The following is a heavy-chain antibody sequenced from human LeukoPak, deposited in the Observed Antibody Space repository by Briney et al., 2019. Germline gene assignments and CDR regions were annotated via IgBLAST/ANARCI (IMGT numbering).Heavy chain of an antibody. V-gene: IGHV5-51*01. CDR1: GYIFTNYW. CDR2: IYPGDSDT. CDR3: ARRTYYYDSGAYRRYYFDY. J-gene: IGHJ4*02. Sequence: GESLKISGKGSGYIFTNYWIGWVRQMPGKGLEWMGIIYPGDSDTRYSPSFQGQVTISADKSISTAYLQWSSLKASDTAMYYCARRTYYYDSGAYRRYYFDYWGQGTLVTVSS. D-gene: IGHD3-22*01.